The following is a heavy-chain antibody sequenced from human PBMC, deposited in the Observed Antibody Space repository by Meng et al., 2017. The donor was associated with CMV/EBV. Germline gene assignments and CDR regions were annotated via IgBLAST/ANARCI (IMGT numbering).Heavy chain of an antibody. V-gene: IGHV2-5*02. D-gene: IGHD3-9*01. CDR1: GVSLSTSGVG. J-gene: IGHJ5*02. Sequence: QTPLKEFAPTLVKPTRNLTLTCTFSGVSLSTSGVGVGWIRQPPGKALAWLALIYWDDDKRYSPSLKSRLTITKDTSKNQVVLTMTNMDPVDTATYYCAHQLRYFDWVNNWFDPWGQGTLVTVSS. CDR3: AHQLRYFDWVNNWFDP. CDR2: IYWDDDK.